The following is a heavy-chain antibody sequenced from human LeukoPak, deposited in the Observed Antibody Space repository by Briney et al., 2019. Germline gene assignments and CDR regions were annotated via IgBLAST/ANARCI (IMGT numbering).Heavy chain of an antibody. D-gene: IGHD3-22*01. CDR1: GFTFSSYG. V-gene: IGHV3-23*01. CDR2: ISGSGGST. CDR3: AKDRGESSGYYFDY. J-gene: IGHJ4*02. Sequence: GGSLRLSCAASGFTFSSYGMSWVRQAPGKGLEWVSAISGSGGSTYYADSVKGWFTISRDNSKNTLYLQMNSLRAEDTAVYYCAKDRGESSGYYFDYWGQGTLVTVSS.